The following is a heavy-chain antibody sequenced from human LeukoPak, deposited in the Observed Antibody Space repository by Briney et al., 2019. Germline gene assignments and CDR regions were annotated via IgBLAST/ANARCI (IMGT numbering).Heavy chain of an antibody. V-gene: IGHV1-69*06. D-gene: IGHD2-21*01. CDR3: PIVQPLAYFDL. J-gene: IGHJ2*01. CDR1: GGSFNSYA. Sequence: SVKVSCKASGGSFNSYAISWVRQAPGQGLEWMGGIITIFCTEYYAQKLQGGVTITADNSTNTPYMELSSLRSEDTAVYYCPIVQPLAYFDLGGRGTLVTVSS. CDR2: IITIFCTE.